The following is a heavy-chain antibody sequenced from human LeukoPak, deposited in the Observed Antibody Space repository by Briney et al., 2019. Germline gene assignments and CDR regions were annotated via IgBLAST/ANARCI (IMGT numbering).Heavy chain of an antibody. CDR1: GFTVSNAW. CDR3: TTAADYYDSSDY. CDR2: IKSKTDGGTT. V-gene: IGHV3-15*01. Sequence: GGSLRLYCAGSGFTVSNAWMIWVRQAPGKGREWVGRIKSKTDGGTTDDAAPVKGRFTISRDDSKNTLYLQMNSLKTEDTAVYYCTTAADYYDSSDYWGQGTLVTVSS. D-gene: IGHD3-22*01. J-gene: IGHJ4*02.